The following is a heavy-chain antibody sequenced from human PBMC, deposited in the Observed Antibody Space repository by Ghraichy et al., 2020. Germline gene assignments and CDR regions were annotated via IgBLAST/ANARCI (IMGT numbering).Heavy chain of an antibody. V-gene: IGHV3-21*01. CDR1: GFTFSSYS. D-gene: IGHD5-18*01. Sequence: GESLNISCKASGFTFSSYSMNWVRQAPGKGLEWVLSISSSSSYIYDAASVKGRFTISRDNAKNSLYLQMNSLRAEDTAVYYCARDGYRDGTGTPYYYGITVWGQGTTVTVSS. J-gene: IGHJ6*02. CDR3: ARDGYRDGTGTPYYYGITV. CDR2: ISSSSSYI.